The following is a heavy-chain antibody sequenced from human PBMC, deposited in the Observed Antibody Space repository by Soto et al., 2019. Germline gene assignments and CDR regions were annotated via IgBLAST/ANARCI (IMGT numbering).Heavy chain of an antibody. J-gene: IGHJ6*02. Sequence: QVHLEQSGAEVKKPGSSVKVSCKTSGDTIKKYAISRVRQAPGQGLEWVGQFIHVFQTPNYAHNFQGRATISADESATTVYMEMSSLRSEDTAVYYCARSDTRHSYYYYGMDVWGQGTTVTVSS. CDR3: ARSDTRHSYYYYGMDV. CDR1: GDTIKKYA. V-gene: IGHV1-69*01. CDR2: FIHVFQTP. D-gene: IGHD3-10*01.